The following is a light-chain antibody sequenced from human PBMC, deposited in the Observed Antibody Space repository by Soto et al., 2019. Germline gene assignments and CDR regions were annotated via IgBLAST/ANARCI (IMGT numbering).Light chain of an antibody. CDR2: EVT. J-gene: IGLJ3*02. CDR1: SSDDGSFAF. CDR3: SSYTTSSTLVV. Sequence: QSALTQAASVSGSPGQSITISCTGTSSDDGSFAFVSWYQQHPGKAPKLIIYEVTHRPSGVSNRFSGSKSGNTASLTISGLQAEDEAEYFCSSYTTSSTLVVFGGGTKLTVL. V-gene: IGLV2-14*01.